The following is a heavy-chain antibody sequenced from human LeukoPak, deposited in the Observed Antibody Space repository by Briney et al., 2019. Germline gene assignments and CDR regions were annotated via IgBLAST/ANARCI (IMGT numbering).Heavy chain of an antibody. CDR3: AKGLRIAAAGKYYFDY. Sequence: GGSLRLSCAASGFTFSSYGMSWVRQAPGKGLEWVSAISGSGGSTYYADSVKGRFTISRDNSKNTLSLQMNSLRAEDTALYYCAKGLRIAAAGKYYFDYWGQGTLVTVSS. V-gene: IGHV3-23*01. CDR1: GFTFSSYG. J-gene: IGHJ4*02. D-gene: IGHD6-13*01. CDR2: ISGSGGST.